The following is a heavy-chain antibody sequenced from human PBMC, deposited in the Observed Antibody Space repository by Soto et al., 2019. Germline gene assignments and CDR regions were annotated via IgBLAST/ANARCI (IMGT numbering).Heavy chain of an antibody. Sequence: QVQLVESGGGSVKPGGSLRLSCAASGFTFSDYYMNWIRQTPGKGLEWVSHISRSGTTIYYANSVKGRFTISRDNAKNSLDLQMTSLRAEDTAVYYCARGYGIVTSCYGNNYYGMDVWGQGTTVTVSS. CDR3: ARGYGIVTSCYGNNYYGMDV. J-gene: IGHJ6*02. CDR2: ISRSGTTI. CDR1: GFTFSDYY. D-gene: IGHD2-2*01. V-gene: IGHV3-11*01.